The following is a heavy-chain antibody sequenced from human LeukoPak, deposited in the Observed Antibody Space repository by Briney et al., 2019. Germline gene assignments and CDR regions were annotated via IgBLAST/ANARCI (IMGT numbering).Heavy chain of an antibody. D-gene: IGHD3-16*02. Sequence: ASVKVSCKASGYTFTGYYMHWVRQAPGQGLEWMGWINPNSGGTNYAQKFQGRVTMTRDTSISTAYMELSRLRSDDTAVYYCAMGYDYVWGSYRYTGSWFDPWGQGTLVTFSS. CDR2: INPNSGGT. CDR3: AMGYDYVWGSYRYTGSWFDP. J-gene: IGHJ5*02. CDR1: GYTFTGYY. V-gene: IGHV1-2*02.